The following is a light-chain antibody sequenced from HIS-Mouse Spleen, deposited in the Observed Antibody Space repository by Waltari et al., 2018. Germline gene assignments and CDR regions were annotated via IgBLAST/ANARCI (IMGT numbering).Light chain of an antibody. V-gene: IGLV3-21*03. CDR3: QVWDSSSDHVV. CDR2: DDS. CDR1: NIGSKS. J-gene: IGLJ2*01. Sequence: SYVLTQPPSVSVAPGKTARITCGGNNIGSKSVHWSQQKPGQAPVLVVYDDSDRPSGCPGRVSGANSGNTATLTISRVEAGDEADYYCQVWDSSSDHVVFGGGTKLTVL.